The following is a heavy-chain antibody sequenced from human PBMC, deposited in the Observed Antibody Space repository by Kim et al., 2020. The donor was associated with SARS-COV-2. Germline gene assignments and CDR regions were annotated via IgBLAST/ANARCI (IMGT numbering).Heavy chain of an antibody. CDR2: ISYDGSNK. Sequence: GGSLRLSCAASGFTFSSYAMHWVRQAPGKGLEWVAVISYDGSNKYYADSVKGRFTISRDNSKNTLYLQMNSLRAEDTAVYYCARDGILSIVRFLEWSIIFDYWGQGTLVTVSS. CDR1: GFTFSSYA. V-gene: IGHV3-30*04. J-gene: IGHJ4*02. D-gene: IGHD3-3*01. CDR3: ARDGILSIVRFLEWSIIFDY.